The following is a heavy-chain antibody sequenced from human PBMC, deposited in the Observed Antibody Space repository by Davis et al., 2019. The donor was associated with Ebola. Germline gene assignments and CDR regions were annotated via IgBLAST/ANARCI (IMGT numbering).Heavy chain of an antibody. CDR3: ASPPTYDFWSGYYR. D-gene: IGHD3-3*01. CDR1: GFTFSSYG. J-gene: IGHJ4*02. Sequence: GESLKIFCAASGFTFSSYGMHWVRQAPGKGLEWVAVISYDGSNKYYADSVKGRFTISRDNSKNTLYLQMNSLRAEDTAVYYCASPPTYDFWSGYYRWGQGTLVTVSS. V-gene: IGHV3-30*19. CDR2: ISYDGSNK.